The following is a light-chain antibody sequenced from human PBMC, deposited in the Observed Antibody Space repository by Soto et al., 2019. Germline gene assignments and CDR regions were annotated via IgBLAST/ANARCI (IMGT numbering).Light chain of an antibody. CDR1: QSIGRF. Sequence: DIQMTQSPSTLSASVGDRVTITCRASQSIGRFLAWYQHQPGKAPKLLIYDASTLESGVPSRFSGTGSGTEFTFSITSLPPDDFGTYYCQQCYMGWTFGQGTKVDFK. V-gene: IGKV1-5*01. CDR3: QQCYMGWT. J-gene: IGKJ1*01. CDR2: DAS.